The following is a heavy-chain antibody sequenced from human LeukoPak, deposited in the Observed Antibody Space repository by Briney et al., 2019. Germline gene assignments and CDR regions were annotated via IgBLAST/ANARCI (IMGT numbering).Heavy chain of an antibody. CDR3: ARRGPRYYYGSGSDPNDWFDP. D-gene: IGHD3-10*01. J-gene: IGHJ5*02. CDR1: GGSFSGYY. Sequence: SETLSLTCAVYGGSFSGYYWSWIRQPPGKGLEWIGEINHSGSTNYNPSLKSRVTISVDTSKNQFSLKLSSVTAADTAVYYCARRGPRYYYGSGSDPNDWFDPWGQGTLVTVSS. V-gene: IGHV4-34*01. CDR2: INHSGST.